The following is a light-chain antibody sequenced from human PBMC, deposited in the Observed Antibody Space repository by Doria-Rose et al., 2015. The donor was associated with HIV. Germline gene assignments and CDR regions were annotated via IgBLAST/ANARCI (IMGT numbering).Light chain of an antibody. Sequence: TQSAVSLSESVGDRVTITCRTRHDINTYLAWFQQKPGKAPKSLIYAASSLQSGVPSKFRGSGSETDFTLTITSLQPEDFATYYCQQYKSYPITFGQGTLLEIK. CDR2: AAS. CDR3: QQYKSYPIT. V-gene: IGKV1-16*02. J-gene: IGKJ5*01. CDR1: HDINTY.